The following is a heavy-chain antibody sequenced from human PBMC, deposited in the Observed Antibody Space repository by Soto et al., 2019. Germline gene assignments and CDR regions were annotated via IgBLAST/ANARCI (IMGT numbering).Heavy chain of an antibody. CDR3: ARAGGVPAAIYYYYYGMDV. J-gene: IGHJ6*02. Sequence: QVQLVQSGAEVKKPGSSVKVSCKASGGTFSSYAISWVRQAPGQGLEWMGGFIPIFGTANYAQKFQGRFTITADKSTSTAYMELSSLRSEDTAVYYCARAGGVPAAIYYYYYGMDVWGQGTTVTVSS. D-gene: IGHD2-2*01. CDR1: GGTFSSYA. CDR2: FIPIFGTA. V-gene: IGHV1-69*06.